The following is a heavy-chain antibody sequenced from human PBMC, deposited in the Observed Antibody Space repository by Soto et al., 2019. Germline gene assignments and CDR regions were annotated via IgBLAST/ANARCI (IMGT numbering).Heavy chain of an antibody. V-gene: IGHV3-23*01. D-gene: IGHD6-6*01. CDR3: AKTSIAARQEHY. CDR2: ISGSGGST. Sequence: GGSLRLSCAASGFTFSSYAMSWVRRAPGKGLEWVSAISGSGGSTYYADSVKGRFTISRDNSKNTLYLQMNSLRAEDTAVYYCAKTSIAARQEHYWGQGTLVTVSS. CDR1: GFTFSSYA. J-gene: IGHJ4*02.